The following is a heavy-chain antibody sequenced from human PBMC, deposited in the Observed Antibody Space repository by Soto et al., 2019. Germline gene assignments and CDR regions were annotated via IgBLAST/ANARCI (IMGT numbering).Heavy chain of an antibody. CDR1: GGSFSGYY. D-gene: IGHD3-10*01. CDR2: INHSGST. CDR3: ARGLGKYYYGSGSYYNVGLYYYVDV. V-gene: IGHV4-34*01. Sequence: QVQLQQWGAGLLKPSETLSLTCAVYGGSFSGYYWSWIRQPPGKGLEWIGEINHSGSTNYTPSLKSRVTISVDTSKNQFSLKLSSVTAADTAVYYCARGLGKYYYGSGSYYNVGLYYYVDVWGKGTTVTVSS. J-gene: IGHJ6*03.